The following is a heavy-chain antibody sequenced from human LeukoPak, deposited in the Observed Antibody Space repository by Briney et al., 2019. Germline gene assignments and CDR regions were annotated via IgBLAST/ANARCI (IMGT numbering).Heavy chain of an antibody. D-gene: IGHD5/OR15-5a*01. Sequence: SETLSLTCAVSGGSISSTNWWNWVRQPPGKVLEWIGEIYDTGSTNYNPSLQSRVTISVDNSKNHFSLKLSSVTAADTAIYYCARRDVYFPGPNDYWGQGIVVSVSS. CDR3: ARRDVYFPGPNDY. J-gene: IGHJ4*02. CDR1: GGSISSTNW. CDR2: IYDTGST. V-gene: IGHV4-4*02.